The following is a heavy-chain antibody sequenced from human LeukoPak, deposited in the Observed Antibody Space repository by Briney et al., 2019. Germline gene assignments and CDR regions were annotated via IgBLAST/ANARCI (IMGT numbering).Heavy chain of an antibody. CDR2: INHSGST. D-gene: IGHD6-19*01. V-gene: IGHV4-34*01. CDR3: ARRRVAGTRYYGMDV. CDR1: GGSFSGYY. Sequence: SETLSLTCAVYGGSFSGYYWSWIRQPPGKGLEWIGEINHSGSTNYNPSLKSRVTISVDTSKNQFSLKLSSVTAADTAVYYCARRRVAGTRYYGMDVWGQGTTVTVSS. J-gene: IGHJ6*02.